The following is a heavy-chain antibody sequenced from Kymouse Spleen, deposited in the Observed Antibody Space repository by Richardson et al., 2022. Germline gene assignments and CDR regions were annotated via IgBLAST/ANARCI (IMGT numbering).Heavy chain of an antibody. CDR1: GGSFSGYY. CDR2: INHSGST. D-gene: IGHD6-13*01. J-gene: IGHJ4*02. Sequence: QVQLQQWGAGLLKPSETLSLTCAVYGGSFSGYYWSWIRQPPGKGLEWIGEINHSGSTNYNPSLKSRVTISVDTSKNQFSLKLSSVTAADTAVYYCAREQQLFYYFDYWGQGTLVTVSS. V-gene: IGHV4-34*01. CDR3: AREQQLFYYFDY.